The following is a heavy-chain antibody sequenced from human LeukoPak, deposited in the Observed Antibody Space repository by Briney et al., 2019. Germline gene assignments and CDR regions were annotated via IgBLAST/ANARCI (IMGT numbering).Heavy chain of an antibody. CDR1: GYTFTSYY. CDR3: AREGLIGDQSGLIDAFDI. V-gene: IGHV1-46*01. CDR2: INPSGGST. Sequence: ASVKASCKASGYTFTSYYMHWVRQAPGQGLEWMGIINPSGGSTSYAQKFQGRVTMTRDTSTSTVYMELSSLRSEDTAVYYCAREGLIGDQSGLIDAFDIWGQGTMVTVSS. D-gene: IGHD3-22*01. J-gene: IGHJ3*02.